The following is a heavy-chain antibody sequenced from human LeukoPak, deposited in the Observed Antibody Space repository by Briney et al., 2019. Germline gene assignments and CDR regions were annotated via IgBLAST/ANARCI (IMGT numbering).Heavy chain of an antibody. CDR3: ARRSGSSWSSFDY. V-gene: IGHV3-23*01. CDR1: GFTFNNCA. D-gene: IGHD6-13*01. J-gene: IGHJ4*02. CDR2: ISGFGGST. Sequence: GGSLRLSCAASGFTFNNCAMNWVRQARGKGLEWLSGISGFGGSTYYAPSVKGRLTISRDNFGNMLYLHLDSLRVEDTAIYYCARRSGSSWSSFDYWGQGALVTVSS.